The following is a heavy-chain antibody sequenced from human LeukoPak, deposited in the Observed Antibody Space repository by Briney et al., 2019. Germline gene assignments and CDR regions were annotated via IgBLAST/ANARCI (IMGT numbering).Heavy chain of an antibody. D-gene: IGHD3-16*01. CDR1: GFTFDDYA. V-gene: IGHV3-9*01. CDR2: ISWNSGSI. CDR3: AKEDRRGRHFDY. Sequence: PGGSLRLSCAASGFTFDDYAMHWVRHAPGKGLGWVSGISWNSGSIGYADSVKGRFTISRDNAKNSLYLQMNSLRAEDTALYYCAKEDRRGRHFDYWGQGTLVTVSS. J-gene: IGHJ4*02.